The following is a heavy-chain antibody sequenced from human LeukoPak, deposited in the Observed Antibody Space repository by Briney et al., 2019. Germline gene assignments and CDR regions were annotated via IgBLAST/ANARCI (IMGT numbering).Heavy chain of an antibody. CDR2: IYYSGST. V-gene: IGHV4-31*03. Sequence: SETLSLTCTVSGGSISSGGYYWSWIRQHPGKGLEWIGYIYYSGSTYYNPSLKSRVTISVDTSKNQFSLKLSSVTAADTAVYYCARDNSVGDFWSGYSRAGGMDVWGQGTTVIVSS. J-gene: IGHJ6*02. CDR3: ARDNSVGDFWSGYSRAGGMDV. CDR1: GGSISSGGYY. D-gene: IGHD3-3*01.